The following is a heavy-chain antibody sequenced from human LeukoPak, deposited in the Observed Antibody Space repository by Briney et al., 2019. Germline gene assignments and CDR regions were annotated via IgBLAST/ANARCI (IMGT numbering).Heavy chain of an antibody. CDR1: GSSFTNYW. Sequence: GASLKISCKGSGSSFTNYWIGWVRQMPGKGLEWMGIIYPGDSDTRYSPSFQGQVTISADKSISTAYLTWSSLKASDTAMYYCARHSGSGSYRSVFGYWGQGTLVTVSP. CDR3: ARHSGSGSYRSVFGY. CDR2: IYPGDSDT. V-gene: IGHV5-51*01. J-gene: IGHJ4*02. D-gene: IGHD3-10*01.